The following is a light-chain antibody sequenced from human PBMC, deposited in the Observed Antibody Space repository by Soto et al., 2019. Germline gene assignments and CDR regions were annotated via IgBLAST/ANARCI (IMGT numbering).Light chain of an antibody. CDR1: QSVSSSY. CDR3: QQYGSSTIT. J-gene: IGKJ5*01. V-gene: IGKV3-20*01. Sequence: EIVLTQSPGTLSLSPGERATLSCRASQSVSSSYLAWYPQKPGQAPRLLIYGASSRATGIPDRFSGSGSGTDFTLTISRLEPEDFAVYYCQQYGSSTITFGQGTRLEIK. CDR2: GAS.